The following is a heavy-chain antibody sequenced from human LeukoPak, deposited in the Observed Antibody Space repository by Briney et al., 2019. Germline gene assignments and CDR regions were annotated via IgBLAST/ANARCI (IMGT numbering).Heavy chain of an antibody. CDR1: GYTFTSCG. D-gene: IGHD2-15*01. Sequence: GASVKVSRKASGYTFTSCGISWVRQAPGQGREWMGWISAYNGNTNYAQKLQGRVTMTTDTSTSTAYMELRSLRSDDTAVYYCARVGSGCSGGSCGYYGMDVWGQGTTVTVSS. CDR2: ISAYNGNT. V-gene: IGHV1-18*01. J-gene: IGHJ6*02. CDR3: ARVGSGCSGGSCGYYGMDV.